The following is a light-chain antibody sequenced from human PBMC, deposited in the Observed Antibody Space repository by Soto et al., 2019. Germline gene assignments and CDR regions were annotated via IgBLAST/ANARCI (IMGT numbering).Light chain of an antibody. CDR2: DAS. Sequence: EIVMTQSPATLSVSPGERATLSCRASQNVSSNLTCYKQKPGQAPRLLIYDASTSATGIPARFSGSGSVTEYSFTVSVLQSEASAVYDFQRCSCHPFTVTFGGGTKVEI. CDR1: QNVSSN. CDR3: QRCSCHPFTVT. V-gene: IGKV3-15*01. J-gene: IGKJ4*01.